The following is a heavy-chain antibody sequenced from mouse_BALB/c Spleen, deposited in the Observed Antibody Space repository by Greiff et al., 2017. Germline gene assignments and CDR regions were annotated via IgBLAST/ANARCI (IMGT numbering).Heavy chain of an antibody. CDR1: GFTFSDYY. V-gene: IGHV5-4*02. CDR3: ARETYYRSYYYAMDY. J-gene: IGHJ4*01. D-gene: IGHD2-14*01. Sequence: DVKLVESGGGLVKPGGSLKLSCAASGFTFSDYYMYWVRQTPEKRLEWVATISDGGSYTYYPDSVKGRFTISRDNAKNNLYLQMSSLKSEDTAMYYCARETYYRSYYYAMDYWGQGTSVTVSS. CDR2: ISDGGSYT.